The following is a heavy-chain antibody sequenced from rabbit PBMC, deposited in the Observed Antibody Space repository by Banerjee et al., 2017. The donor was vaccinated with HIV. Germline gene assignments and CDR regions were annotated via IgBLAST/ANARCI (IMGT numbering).Heavy chain of an antibody. D-gene: IGHD1-1*01. J-gene: IGHJ4*01. CDR1: GFSLSTPSY. CDR3: ARSGYGGYALDL. Sequence: QSLEESGGDLVKPGASLTLTCTASGFSLSTPSYLCWVRQAPGKGLEWIACIYASGLGSTYYANWAKARFTISKTSSTTVTLQMTSLTSADTATYFCARSGYGGYALDLWGQGTLVTVS. CDR2: IYASGLGST. V-gene: IGHV1S40*01.